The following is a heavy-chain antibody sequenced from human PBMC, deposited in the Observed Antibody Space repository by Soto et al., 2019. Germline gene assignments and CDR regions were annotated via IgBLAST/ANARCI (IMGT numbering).Heavy chain of an antibody. CDR1: GGSISSSSYY. CDR2: IYYSGST. J-gene: IGHJ6*02. D-gene: IGHD3-3*01. Sequence: PSETLSLTCTVSGGSISSSSYYWGWIRQPPGKGLEWIGSIYYSGSTYYNPSLKSRVTISVDTSKNQFSLKLSSVTAADTAVYYCARHVRAGGLEWLSNYYYYGMDVWGQGTTVTVSS. CDR3: ARHVRAGGLEWLSNYYYYGMDV. V-gene: IGHV4-39*01.